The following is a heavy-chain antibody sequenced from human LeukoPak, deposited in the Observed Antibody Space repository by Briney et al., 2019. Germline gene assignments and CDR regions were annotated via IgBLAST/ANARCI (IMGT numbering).Heavy chain of an antibody. J-gene: IGHJ4*02. CDR2: ISYDGSNK. D-gene: IGHD3-22*01. CDR1: GFTFSSYA. V-gene: IGHV3-30*18. CDR3: AKDPRITTIVGLFYFDY. Sequence: HTGGSLRLSCAASGFTFSSYAMHWVRQAPGKGLEWVAVISYDGSNKYYADSVKGRFAISRDNSKNTLYLQMNSLRAEDTAVYYCAKDPRITTIVGLFYFDYWGQGTLVTVSS.